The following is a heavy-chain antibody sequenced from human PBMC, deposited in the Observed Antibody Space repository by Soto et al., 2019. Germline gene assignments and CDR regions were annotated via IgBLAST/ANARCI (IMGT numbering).Heavy chain of an antibody. V-gene: IGHV4-34*01. J-gene: IGHJ4*02. CDR3: ARDKISGLYDY. D-gene: IGHD5-12*01. Sequence: SETLSLTCAVYGGSFSGYYWTWIRQPPGTGLEWIGEINHSGSTNYNPSLKSRVTISVDTSKNQFSLKLTSVTAADTAVYYCARDKISGLYDYWGQGTLVTVSS. CDR2: INHSGST. CDR1: GGSFSGYY.